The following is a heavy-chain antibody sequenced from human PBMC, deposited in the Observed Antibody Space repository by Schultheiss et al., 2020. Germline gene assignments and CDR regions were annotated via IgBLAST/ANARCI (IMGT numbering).Heavy chain of an antibody. CDR1: GGSISSYY. CDR3: ASSLNYDFWSGYYTGRYYYYSGMDV. Sequence: SETLPLTCTVSGGSISSYYWSWIRQPPGKGLEWIGYIYYSWSTNYNPSLKSRVTISVDTSTNQFSLKLSSVTAADTAVYYCASSLNYDFWSGYYTGRYYYYSGMDVWGQGTTVTLSS. V-gene: IGHV4-59*08. D-gene: IGHD3-3*01. CDR2: IYYSWST. J-gene: IGHJ6*02.